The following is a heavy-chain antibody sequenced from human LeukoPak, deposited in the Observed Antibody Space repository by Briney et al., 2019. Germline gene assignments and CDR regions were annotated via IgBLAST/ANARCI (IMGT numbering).Heavy chain of an antibody. CDR2: ISGSGGST. J-gene: IGHJ4*02. CDR3: AKSGVVVPAATE. CDR1: GFTFSSYA. V-gene: IGHV3-23*01. D-gene: IGHD2-2*01. Sequence: GGSLRLSCAASGFTFSSYAMSWVRQAPGKGLEWVSAISGSGGSTYYADSVKGRFTISRDNSKNTLYLQVNSLRAEDTAVYYCAKSGVVVPAATEWGQGTLVTVSS.